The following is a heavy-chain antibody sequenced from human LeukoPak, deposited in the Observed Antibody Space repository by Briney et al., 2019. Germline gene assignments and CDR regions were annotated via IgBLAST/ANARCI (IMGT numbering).Heavy chain of an antibody. Sequence: PSETLSLTCTVSGGSISSSSYYWGWIRQPPGKGLEWIGSIYYSGSTYYNPSLKSRVTISVDTSKNQFSLKLSSVTAADTAVYYCARDMRLRLGELSSNFDYWGQGTLVTVSS. V-gene: IGHV4-39*07. CDR2: IYYSGST. CDR1: GGSISSSSYY. D-gene: IGHD3-16*02. CDR3: ARDMRLRLGELSSNFDY. J-gene: IGHJ4*02.